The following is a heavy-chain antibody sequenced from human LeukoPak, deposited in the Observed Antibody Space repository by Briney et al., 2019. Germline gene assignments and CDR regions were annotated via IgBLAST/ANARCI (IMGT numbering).Heavy chain of an antibody. J-gene: IGHJ4*02. CDR2: ISGSGGST. CDR1: GFTFSSYA. Sequence: GGSLRLSCAASGFTFSSYAMSWVRQAPGKGLEWVSAISGSGGSTYCADSVKGRFTISRDNSKNTLYLQMNSLRAEDTAVYYCAKDSLRYCSSTSCYADYWGQGTLVTVSS. CDR3: AKDSLRYCSSTSCYADY. D-gene: IGHD2-2*01. V-gene: IGHV3-23*01.